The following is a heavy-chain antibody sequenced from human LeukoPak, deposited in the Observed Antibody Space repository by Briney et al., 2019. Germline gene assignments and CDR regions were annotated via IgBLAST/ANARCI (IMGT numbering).Heavy chain of an antibody. D-gene: IGHD3-22*01. CDR2: INPNSGGT. CDR3: ARDPVFGYYDSSGPD. Sequence: ASVKVSCKASGYTFTGYYMHWVRQTPGQGLRWMGWINPNSGGTNYVQKFQGRVTLTRDTSISTACMELSRLRSSETAVYLCARDPVFGYYDSSGPDWGQGSLVTVSS. J-gene: IGHJ4*02. CDR1: GYTFTGYY. V-gene: IGHV1-2*02.